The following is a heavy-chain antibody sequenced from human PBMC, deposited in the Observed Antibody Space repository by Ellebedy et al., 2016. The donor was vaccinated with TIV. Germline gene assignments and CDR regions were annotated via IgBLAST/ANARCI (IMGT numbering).Heavy chain of an antibody. Sequence: MPSETLSLTCAVYGGSFSGYYWSWIRQIPGKGLEWIGEITHSGSTNYNPSLKSRVTISVDTSKNQFSLKLSSVTAADTAFYYCARGLARDYWGQGTLVTVSS. J-gene: IGHJ4*02. CDR2: ITHSGST. CDR1: GGSFSGYY. CDR3: ARGLARDY. V-gene: IGHV4-34*01.